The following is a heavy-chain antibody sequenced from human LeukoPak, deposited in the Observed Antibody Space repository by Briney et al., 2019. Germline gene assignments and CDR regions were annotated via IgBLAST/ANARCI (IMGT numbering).Heavy chain of an antibody. CDR1: GFRFTSYW. J-gene: IGHJ3*02. CDR2: IYPGDSDA. V-gene: IGHV5-51*01. D-gene: IGHD5-12*01. Sequence: GESLNISCKGVGFRFTSYWIVWVRQMPGRGLEGMGIIYPGDSDARYSPSFQGQVTISADKSISTAHLHWSSLKASDTAIYYCAKHRKVATRKDAFDIWGQGTMVTVSS. CDR3: AKHRKVATRKDAFDI.